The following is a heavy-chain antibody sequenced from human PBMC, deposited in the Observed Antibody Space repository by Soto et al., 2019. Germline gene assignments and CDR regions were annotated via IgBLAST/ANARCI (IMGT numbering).Heavy chain of an antibody. CDR2: IYYSGST. V-gene: IGHV4-39*01. J-gene: IGHJ6*02. D-gene: IGHD1-26*01. CDR1: AGSISSSSYY. Sequence: SETLSLTCTVSAGSISSSSYYWGWIRQPVGTGVEWIGSIYYSGSTYYNPSLKSRVTISVDTSKNQFSLKLSSVTAADTAVYYCAGIVGEGWFYYYYGMDVWGQGTTVTVSS. CDR3: AGIVGEGWFYYYYGMDV.